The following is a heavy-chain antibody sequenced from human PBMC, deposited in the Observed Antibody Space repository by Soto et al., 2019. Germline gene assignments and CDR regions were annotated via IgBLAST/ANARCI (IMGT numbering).Heavy chain of an antibody. CDR2: IYYSGST. CDR3: ARDWCTNGVCRLDY. D-gene: IGHD2-8*01. V-gene: IGHV4-31*03. Sequence: QVQLQESGPGLVKPSQTLSLTCTVSGGSISSGGYCWSWIRQHPGKGLEWIGYIYYSGSTYYNPSLKSRVTISVDTSKNQFSLKLSSVTAADTAVYYCARDWCTNGVCRLDYWGQGTLVTVSS. CDR1: GGSISSGGYC. J-gene: IGHJ4*02.